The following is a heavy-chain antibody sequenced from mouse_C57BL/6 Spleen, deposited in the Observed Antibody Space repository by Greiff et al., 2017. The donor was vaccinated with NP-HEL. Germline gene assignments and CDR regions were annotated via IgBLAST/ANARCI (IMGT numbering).Heavy chain of an antibody. Sequence: EVQVVESGGGLVKPGGSLKLSCAASGFTFSDYGMHWVRQAPEKGLEWVAYISSGSSTTYYADKVKGRSTIPGDNAKNTLFLQMTSLRSEDTAMYYCARRNYDYAWYFDVWGTGTTVTVSS. V-gene: IGHV5-17*01. CDR2: ISSGSSTT. CDR3: ARRNYDYAWYFDV. D-gene: IGHD2-4*01. CDR1: GFTFSDYG. J-gene: IGHJ1*03.